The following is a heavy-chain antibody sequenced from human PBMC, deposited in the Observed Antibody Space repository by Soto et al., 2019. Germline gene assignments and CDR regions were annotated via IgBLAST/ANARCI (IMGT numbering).Heavy chain of an antibody. V-gene: IGHV3-48*02. CDR1: GFTFSSYS. CDR3: ARDRRVRGPDAFDI. J-gene: IGHJ3*02. CDR2: ISSSSSTI. D-gene: IGHD3-10*01. Sequence: GGSLRLSCAASGFTFSSYSMNWVRQAPGKGLEWVSYISSSSSTIYYADSVKGRFTISRHNAKNSLYLQMNSLRDEDTAVYYCARDRRVRGPDAFDIWGQGTMVTVSS.